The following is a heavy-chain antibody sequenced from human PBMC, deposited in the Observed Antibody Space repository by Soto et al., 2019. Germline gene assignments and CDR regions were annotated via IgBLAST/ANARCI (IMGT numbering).Heavy chain of an antibody. CDR1: GFTFSSYS. CDR2: ISSSSSTI. D-gene: IGHD2-21*02. V-gene: IGHV3-48*02. Sequence: EVQLVESGGGLVQPGGSLRLSCAASGFTFSSYSMNWVRQAPGKGLEWVSYISSSSSTIYYADSVKGRFTISRDNAKNSLYLQMNSLRDEDTAVYYCARVGGWLCCGDCQKPDDFWGQGTLVTVSS. J-gene: IGHJ4*02. CDR3: ARVGGWLCCGDCQKPDDF.